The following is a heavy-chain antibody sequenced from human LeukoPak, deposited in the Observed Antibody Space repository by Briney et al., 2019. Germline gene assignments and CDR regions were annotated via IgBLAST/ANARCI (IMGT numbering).Heavy chain of an antibody. CDR3: ARAEGSGSYYA. J-gene: IGHJ4*02. CDR2: TYYRSKWYN. Sequence: SQTLSLTCAISGTSVSGNTAAWNWIRQSTSRGLEWLGRTYYRSKWYNDYAVSVKGRITINPDTSKNQFSLQLNAVTPEDTAVYYCARAEGSGSYYAWGQGTLVTVSS. CDR1: GTSVSGNTAA. V-gene: IGHV6-1*01. D-gene: IGHD3-10*01.